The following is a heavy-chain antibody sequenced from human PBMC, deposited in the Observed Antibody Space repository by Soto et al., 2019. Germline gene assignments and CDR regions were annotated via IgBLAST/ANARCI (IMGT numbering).Heavy chain of an antibody. CDR2: INAGNGNT. Sequence: ASVKVSCKASGYTFTSYAMHWVRQAPGQRLEWMGWINAGNGNTKYSQKFQGRVTITRDTSASTAFMELSSLRSEDTAVYYFARDPRHDFWSGYSRGAFDIWGQGTMVTVSS. D-gene: IGHD3-3*01. J-gene: IGHJ3*02. CDR3: ARDPRHDFWSGYSRGAFDI. CDR1: GYTFTSYA. V-gene: IGHV1-3*01.